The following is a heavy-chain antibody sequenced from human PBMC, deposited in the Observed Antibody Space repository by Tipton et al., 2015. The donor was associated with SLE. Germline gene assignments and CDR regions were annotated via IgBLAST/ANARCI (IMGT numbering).Heavy chain of an antibody. D-gene: IGHD4-17*01. CDR2: IYTDGSRI. CDR1: GFTFSMYW. V-gene: IGHV3-74*01. Sequence: SLRLSCAPSGFTFSMYWMHWVRQAPGKGLVWVSRIYTDGSRIHYADSVKGRFTISRDNAKNTLYLQMNSLRAEDTAVYYCARGLLSDYGIDSWGQGTLVTVSS. CDR3: ARGLLSDYGIDS. J-gene: IGHJ4*02.